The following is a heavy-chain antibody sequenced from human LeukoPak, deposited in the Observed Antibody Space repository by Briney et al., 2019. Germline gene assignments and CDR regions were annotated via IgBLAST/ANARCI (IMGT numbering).Heavy chain of an antibody. CDR3: AREGRRIVGATTFYFDY. D-gene: IGHD1-26*01. CDR2: ISWNSGSI. J-gene: IGHJ4*02. Sequence: PGGSLRLSCAASGFTSDDYGMHWVRHAPGKGPEWVSGISWNSGSIGYADSVKGRFTISRDNSKNTLYLQMNSLRAEDTAVYYCAREGRRIVGATTFYFDYWGQGTLVTVSS. V-gene: IGHV3-9*02. CDR1: GFTSDDYG.